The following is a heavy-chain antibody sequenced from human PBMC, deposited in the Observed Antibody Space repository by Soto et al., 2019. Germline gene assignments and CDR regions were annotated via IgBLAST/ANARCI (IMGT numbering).Heavy chain of an antibody. V-gene: IGHV3-15*07. D-gene: IGHD3-22*01. CDR3: TTDELIGPLLYYDSSGYYYPPPPDY. CDR2: IKSKTDGGTT. CDR1: GFTFSNAW. Sequence: EVQLVESGGGLVKPGGSLRLSCAASGFTFSNAWMNWVRQAPGKGLEWVGRIKSKTDGGTTDYAAPVKGRFTISRDDSKNTLYLQMNSLKTEDTAVYYCTTDELIGPLLYYDSSGYYYPPPPDYWGQGTLVTVSS. J-gene: IGHJ4*02.